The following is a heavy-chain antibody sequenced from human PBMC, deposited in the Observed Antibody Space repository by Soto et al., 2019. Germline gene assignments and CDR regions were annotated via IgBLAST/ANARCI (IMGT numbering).Heavy chain of an antibody. CDR2: IYYRGST. Sequence: QVQLQESGPGLVKPSQTLSLTCTVSGGSISSGDYSWSWIRQPPGKGLEWIGYIYYRGSTYYNPSLKSRVTLSVDTSKSQFSLKLSSVTAADTAVYYCARGSYYYDRSGYFHYWGQGTLVTVSS. J-gene: IGHJ4*02. CDR1: GGSISSGDYS. CDR3: ARGSYYYDRSGYFHY. D-gene: IGHD3-22*01. V-gene: IGHV4-30-4*01.